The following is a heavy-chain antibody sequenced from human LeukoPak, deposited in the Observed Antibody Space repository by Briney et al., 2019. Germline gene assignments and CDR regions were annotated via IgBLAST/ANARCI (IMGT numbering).Heavy chain of an antibody. CDR2: ISAYNGNT. Sequence: ASVTVSCKASGYTFTSYGISWVRQAPGQGLEWMGWISAYNGNTNYAQKLQGRVTMTTDTSTSTAYMELRSLRSDDTAVYYCARTLYCSGGSCYLPYFDYWGQGTLVTVSS. J-gene: IGHJ4*02. CDR1: GYTFTSYG. D-gene: IGHD2-15*01. V-gene: IGHV1-18*01. CDR3: ARTLYCSGGSCYLPYFDY.